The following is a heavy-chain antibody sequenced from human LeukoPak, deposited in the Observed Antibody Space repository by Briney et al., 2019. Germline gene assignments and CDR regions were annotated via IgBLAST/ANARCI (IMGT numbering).Heavy chain of an antibody. J-gene: IGHJ4*02. CDR2: VSGSGDNT. CDR1: GFTFNNYA. CDR3: AKGDWGRFDY. D-gene: IGHD3/OR15-3a*01. Sequence: PGGSLRLSCAASGFTFNNYAMTWVRQAPGKGLEWVSVVSGSGDNTNYADSVKGRFTISRDNSKNTLFLQMNSLRAEDTAVYYCAKGDWGRFDYWGQGTLVTVSS. V-gene: IGHV3-23*01.